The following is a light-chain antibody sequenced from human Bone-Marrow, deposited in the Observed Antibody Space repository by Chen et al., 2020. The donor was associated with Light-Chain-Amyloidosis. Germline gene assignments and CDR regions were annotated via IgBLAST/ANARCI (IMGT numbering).Light chain of an antibody. CDR1: SSDVDGYDY. Sequence: QAALSQPASVSGAPGQSITISCTGASSDVDGYDYDSWYQQHPGKAPKLIIYEVTHRPSGVADRFSGSKSGNTASRASSGLQTEDEADYYCNSYTSSSTVFGGGTKLTVL. J-gene: IGLJ3*02. CDR2: EVT. CDR3: NSYTSSSTV. V-gene: IGLV2-14*03.